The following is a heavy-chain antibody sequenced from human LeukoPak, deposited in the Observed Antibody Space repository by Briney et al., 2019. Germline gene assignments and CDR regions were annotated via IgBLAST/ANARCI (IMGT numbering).Heavy chain of an antibody. CDR1: GGTVSSYA. V-gene: IGHV1-69*05. CDR3: ARVDRSLYYMDV. CDR2: ILPIFSTA. J-gene: IGHJ6*03. Sequence: SSVKVSCTASGGTVSSYAISGVRQAAGQGLEGMGGILPIFSTANYAQKFQGRVTIPTDESTRKAYMELSSLRSEDTAVYYCARVDRSLYYMDVWGKGTTVTVSS.